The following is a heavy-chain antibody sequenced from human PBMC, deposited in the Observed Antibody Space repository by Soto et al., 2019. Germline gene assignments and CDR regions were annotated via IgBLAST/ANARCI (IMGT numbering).Heavy chain of an antibody. J-gene: IGHJ4*02. D-gene: IGHD2-2*01. CDR2: ISDSGST. Sequence: EVQLLESGGALVQPGGCLRLSCAASGFTFSNHAMNWVRQAPGKGLEWVSTISDSGSTYYADSVKGRFTISRDNSKNTLYLQRNSLRAEDTAVYYCARDPGGHYCTSTSCLYFFAHWGQGTLVIISS. V-gene: IGHV3-23*01. CDR1: GFTFSNHA. CDR3: ARDPGGHYCTSTSCLYFFAH.